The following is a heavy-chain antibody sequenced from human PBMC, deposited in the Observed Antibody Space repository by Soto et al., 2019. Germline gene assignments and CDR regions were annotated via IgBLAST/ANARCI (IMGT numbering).Heavy chain of an antibody. V-gene: IGHV4-39*07. Sequence: PSETLSLTCTVSGGSISSSSYYWGWIRQPPGKGLEWIGSIYYSGSTYYNPSLKSRVTISVDTSKNQFSLKLSSVTAADTAVYYCARVIARARSNWFDPWGQGTLVTVSS. CDR1: GGSISSSSYY. CDR2: IYYSGST. CDR3: ARVIARARSNWFDP. J-gene: IGHJ5*02. D-gene: IGHD6-6*01.